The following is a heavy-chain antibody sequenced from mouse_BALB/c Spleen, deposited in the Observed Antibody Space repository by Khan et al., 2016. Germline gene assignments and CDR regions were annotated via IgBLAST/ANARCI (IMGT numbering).Heavy chain of an antibody. CDR2: IWSDGST. D-gene: IGHD2-3*01. J-gene: IGHJ4*01. CDR3: ARSDDGGGAMDY. V-gene: IGHV2-6*02. CDR1: GFSLTSYG. Sequence: QMQLKESGPGLVAPSQSLSITCTVSGFSLTSYGVHWVRQPPGKGLEWLVVIWSDGSTTYNSALKSRLSISKDNSKSQVFLKMNSLQTDDTAMYYCARSDDGGGAMDYWGQGTSVTVSS.